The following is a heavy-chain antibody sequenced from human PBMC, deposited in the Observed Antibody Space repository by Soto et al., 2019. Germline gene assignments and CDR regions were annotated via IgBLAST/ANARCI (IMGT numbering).Heavy chain of an antibody. J-gene: IGHJ4*02. CDR1: GESFSGYY. V-gene: IGHV4-34*01. CDR3: ARAPLSSSGY. Sequence: SETLSLTCAVYGESFSGYYWSWIRQPPGKGLEWIGEIDDSGRTNYNPSLKSRVTISVDMSKKQFSLRVNSVTAADTAVYYCARAPLSSSGYWGQGTPVTVSS. D-gene: IGHD6-6*01. CDR2: IDDSGRT.